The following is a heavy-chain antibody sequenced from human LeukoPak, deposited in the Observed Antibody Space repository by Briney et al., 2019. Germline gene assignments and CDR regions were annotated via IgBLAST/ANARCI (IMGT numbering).Heavy chain of an antibody. CDR3: AREESSSWYGGDWFDP. CDR1: GYTFTSYD. CDR2: MNPNNGNT. D-gene: IGHD6-13*01. J-gene: IGHJ5*02. Sequence: GASVKVSCKASGYTFTSYDINWVRQATGQGLEWMGWMNPNNGNTNYAQNLQGRVTVTTDTSTSTAYMELRSLRSDDTAVYYCAREESSSWYGGDWFDPWGQGTLVTVSS. V-gene: IGHV1-18*01.